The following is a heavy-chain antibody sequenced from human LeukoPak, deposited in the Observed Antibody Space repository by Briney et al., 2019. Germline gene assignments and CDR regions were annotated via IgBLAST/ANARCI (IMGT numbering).Heavy chain of an antibody. Sequence: GGSLRLSCAAPGFTLSTYTMNWVRQAPGKGLQWFSYISSSSSTIYYADSVKGRFTISRDNAKNSLYLQMNSLRDEDTAVYYCAREYSSSSGRAFDIWGQGTMVTVSS. CDR3: AREYSSSSGRAFDI. J-gene: IGHJ3*02. V-gene: IGHV3-48*02. CDR1: GFTLSTYT. D-gene: IGHD6-6*01. CDR2: ISSSSSTI.